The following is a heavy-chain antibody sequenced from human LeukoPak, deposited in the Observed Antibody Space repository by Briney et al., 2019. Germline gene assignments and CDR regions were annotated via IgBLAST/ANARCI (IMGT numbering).Heavy chain of an antibody. Sequence: ASVKVSCKASGGTFSSYAISWVRQAPGQGLEWMGGIIPIFGTANYAQKFQGRVTITTDESTSTAYMELSSLRSEDTAVYYCARGSEMGYSYGSYYFDYWGQGTLVTVSS. V-gene: IGHV1-69*05. J-gene: IGHJ4*02. D-gene: IGHD5-18*01. CDR1: GGTFSSYA. CDR2: IIPIFGTA. CDR3: ARGSEMGYSYGSYYFDY.